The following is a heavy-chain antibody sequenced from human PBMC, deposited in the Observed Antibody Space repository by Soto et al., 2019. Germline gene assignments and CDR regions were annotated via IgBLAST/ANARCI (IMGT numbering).Heavy chain of an antibody. CDR2: RYHSGST. CDR3: SRDRRTTFSTNWFDP. D-gene: IGHD4-17*01. Sequence: SESRSLTCAVAGYSMSNPYYWGWIRQPPRKRVGWIGRRYHSGSTDNNPSLTSRVTISVDTSKNQFSLNLSSVTAADTAAYVCSRDRRTTFSTNWFDPWGQGTLVTVSS. V-gene: IGHV4-38-2*02. J-gene: IGHJ5*02. CDR1: GYSMSNPYY.